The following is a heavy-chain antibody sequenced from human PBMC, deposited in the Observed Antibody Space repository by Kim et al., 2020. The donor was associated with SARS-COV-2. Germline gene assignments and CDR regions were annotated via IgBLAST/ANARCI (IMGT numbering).Heavy chain of an antibody. V-gene: IGHV4-39*07. CDR3: ARDSPGIAAAGNLDY. J-gene: IGHJ4*02. Sequence: PTLESRVTISVDTSKNQFSLKLSSVTAADTAVYYCARDSPGIAAAGNLDYWGQGTLVTVSS. D-gene: IGHD6-13*01.